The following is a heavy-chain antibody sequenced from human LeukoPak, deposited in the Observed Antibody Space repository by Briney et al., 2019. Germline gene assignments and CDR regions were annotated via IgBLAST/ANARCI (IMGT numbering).Heavy chain of an antibody. CDR2: IYYSGNT. Sequence: SETLSLTCTVSGGSISSSSTYYWGWIRQPPGKGLEWIGSIYYSGNTYYNPSPKSRVTISVDRSKNQFSLKLSSVTAADTAVYYCARVTPYSDYWGQGTLVTVSS. CDR1: GGSISSSSTYY. J-gene: IGHJ4*02. V-gene: IGHV4-39*01. CDR3: ARVTPYSDY. D-gene: IGHD2-21*02.